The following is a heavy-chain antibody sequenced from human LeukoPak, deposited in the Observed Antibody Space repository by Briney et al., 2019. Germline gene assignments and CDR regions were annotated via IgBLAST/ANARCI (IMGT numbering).Heavy chain of an antibody. CDR3: ARDRERDLFDY. V-gene: IGHV3-21*01. Sequence: GGSLRLSSAASGFTFSSYSMNWVRQAPGKGLEWVSSISSSSSYIYYADSVKGRFTISRDNAKNSLYLQMNSLRAEDTAVYYCARDRERDLFDYWGQGTLVTVSS. CDR1: GFTFSSYS. J-gene: IGHJ4*02. CDR2: ISSSSSYI.